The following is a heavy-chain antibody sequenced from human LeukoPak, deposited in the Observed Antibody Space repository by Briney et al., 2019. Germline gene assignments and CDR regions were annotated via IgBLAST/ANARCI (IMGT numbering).Heavy chain of an antibody. CDR3: ARAIRYQLLSGY. CDR1: GYTFSTYD. CDR2: MNPNSANT. Sequence: ASVKVSCKTSGYTFSTYDINWLRQAAGQGLEWMGWMNPNSANTGFAQKFQGRAAITRDTSTATAYLGMSSLTSEDMAVYYCARAIRYQLLSGYWGQGTLGTVSS. J-gene: IGHJ4*02. V-gene: IGHV1-8*03. D-gene: IGHD2-2*01.